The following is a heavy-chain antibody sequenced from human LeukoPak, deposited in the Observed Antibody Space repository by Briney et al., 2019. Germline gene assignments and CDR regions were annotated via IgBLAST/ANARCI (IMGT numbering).Heavy chain of an antibody. CDR3: ARHISSGGTYAYFDY. D-gene: IGHD1-26*01. V-gene: IGHV4-59*08. CDR2: VHYSGGT. Sequence: PSETLSLTCTVSGSMYNYYWSWIRQPPGKGLEWIGYVHYSGGTNYNPSLKSRVTMSLDTSESQVSLKLNSVTAADTAVYYCARHISSGGTYAYFDYWGQGSLVTVSS. CDR1: GSMYNYY. J-gene: IGHJ4*02.